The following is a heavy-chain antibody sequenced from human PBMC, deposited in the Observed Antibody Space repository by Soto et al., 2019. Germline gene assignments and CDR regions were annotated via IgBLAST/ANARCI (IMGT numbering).Heavy chain of an antibody. D-gene: IGHD5-18*01. J-gene: IGHJ5*02. V-gene: IGHV4-59*01. CDR3: ARDLGDTGWFDP. CDR2: IYYSGST. CDR1: GGSISSYY. Sequence: SETLSLTCTVSGGSISSYYWSWIRQPPGKGLEWIGYIYYSGSTNYNPSLKSRVTISVDTSKNQFSLKLSSVTAADTAVYYCARDLGDTGWFDPRGQGTLVTVSS.